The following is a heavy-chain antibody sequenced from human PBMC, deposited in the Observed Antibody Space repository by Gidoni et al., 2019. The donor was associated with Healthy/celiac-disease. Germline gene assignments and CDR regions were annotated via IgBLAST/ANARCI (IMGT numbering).Heavy chain of an antibody. CDR1: GFTFRSYW. CDR3: ARESMGGLYGMDV. D-gene: IGHD6-6*01. CDR2: INSDGSTT. J-gene: IGHJ6*02. Sequence: EVQLVESGGGLVQTGGSLRLSCAAYGFTFRSYWMHWVRQAPGKGLVWVSRINSDGSTTTYADSVKGRFTISRDNAKNTLYLQMNSLRAEDTAVYYCARESMGGLYGMDVWGQGTTVTVSS. V-gene: IGHV3-74*01.